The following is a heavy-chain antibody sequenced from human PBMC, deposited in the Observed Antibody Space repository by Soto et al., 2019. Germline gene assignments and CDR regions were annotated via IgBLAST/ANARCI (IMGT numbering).Heavy chain of an antibody. CDR2: IKQDGSEK. D-gene: IGHD5-12*01. CDR3: ARDVDGYNDY. Sequence: GGSLRLSCAASGFTFSSYLMSWVRQAPGKGLEWVANIKQDGSEKYYVDSVKGRFTISRDNAKNSLYLQMNSLRAEDTAVYYCARDVDGYNDYWGQGTLVTVSS. CDR1: GFTFSSYL. V-gene: IGHV3-7*01. J-gene: IGHJ4*02.